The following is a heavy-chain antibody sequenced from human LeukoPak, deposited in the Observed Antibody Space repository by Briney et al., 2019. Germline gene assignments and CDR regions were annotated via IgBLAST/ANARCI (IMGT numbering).Heavy chain of an antibody. CDR3: ARSTASGTRNWFDP. CDR2: INPNSGGT. J-gene: IGHJ5*02. Sequence: ASVKVSCKASGYTFTGYYMHWVRQAPGQGLEWMGWINPNSGGTNYAQKFQGRVTMTRDTSISTAYMELSRLRSDDTAVYYCARSTASGTRNWFDPWGQGTLVTVSS. D-gene: IGHD6-25*01. CDR1: GYTFTGYY. V-gene: IGHV1-2*02.